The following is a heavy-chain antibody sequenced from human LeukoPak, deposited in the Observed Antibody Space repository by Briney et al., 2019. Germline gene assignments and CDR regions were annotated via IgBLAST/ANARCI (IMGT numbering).Heavy chain of an antibody. J-gene: IGHJ4*02. V-gene: IGHV3-7*03. CDR3: AKGAYDSSGYYYESVRYFDY. CDR2: IKHDGSEK. CDR1: GFTFSRHW. D-gene: IGHD3-22*01. Sequence: GGSLRLSCAASGFTFSRHWMTWVRQAPGKGLEWVANIKHDGSEKNYVDSVKGRFTISRDNSKNTLYLQMNSLRAEDTAVYYCAKGAYDSSGYYYESVRYFDYWGQGTLVTVSS.